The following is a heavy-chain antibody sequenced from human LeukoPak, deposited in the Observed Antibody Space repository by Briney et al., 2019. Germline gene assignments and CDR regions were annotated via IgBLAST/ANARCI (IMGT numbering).Heavy chain of an antibody. CDR2: ISGSGGST. J-gene: IGHJ4*02. Sequence: GDSVRLSCAAWGCTLSRYAMSWVRQAPGKGLEWVSAISGSGGSTYYADSVKGRFTISRDNSKNTLYLQMNSLRAEDTAVYYCAKDRILLWFGEPDYWGQGTLVTVSS. V-gene: IGHV3-23*01. D-gene: IGHD3-10*01. CDR3: AKDRILLWFGEPDY. CDR1: GCTLSRYA.